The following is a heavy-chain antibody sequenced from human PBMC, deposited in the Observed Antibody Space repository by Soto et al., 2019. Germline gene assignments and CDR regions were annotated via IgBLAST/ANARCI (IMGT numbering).Heavy chain of an antibody. CDR3: AREFSTWFDP. V-gene: IGHV3-21*01. CDR2: ITGRSTYI. D-gene: IGHD6-13*01. J-gene: IGHJ5*02. Sequence: EVQLVESGGGLVKPGESLRLSCAASGFSFSDSTMNWVRQAPGKGLEWVSSITGRSTYIYYADSMKGRFTISRDNAKNSLYLQMHSLRAEDTAIYFCAREFSTWFDPWGQGTLVPVSS. CDR1: GFSFSDST.